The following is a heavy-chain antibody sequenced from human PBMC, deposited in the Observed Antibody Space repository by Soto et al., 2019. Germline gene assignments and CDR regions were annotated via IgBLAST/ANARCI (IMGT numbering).Heavy chain of an antibody. CDR3: ALALGPTTGLDY. V-gene: IGHV4-31*03. CDR1: GASISSGHYY. D-gene: IGHD7-27*01. J-gene: IGHJ4*02. CDR2: IYNTGST. Sequence: SETPSLTCSVSGASISSGHYYWTWIRQHPGKGLEWIGSIYNTGSTSYNPSLTSRLSISVDTSENHFSLRLFSVTVADTAVYYCALALGPTTGLDYWGQGSLVTVSS.